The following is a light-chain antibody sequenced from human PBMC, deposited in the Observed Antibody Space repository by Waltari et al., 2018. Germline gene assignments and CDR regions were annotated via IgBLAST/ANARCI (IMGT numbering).Light chain of an antibody. Sequence: DVVMTQSPLSLPVTLGQPASISSRSSQSLVNSDGNTYLYWFHQRPGQSPRRLIYKVSNRDSGVPDRFSGSGSGTDFTLKISRVEAEDVGVYYCMQGTHWPTFGQGTKVEIK. CDR1: QSLVNSDGNTY. J-gene: IGKJ1*01. CDR3: MQGTHWPT. V-gene: IGKV2-30*01. CDR2: KVS.